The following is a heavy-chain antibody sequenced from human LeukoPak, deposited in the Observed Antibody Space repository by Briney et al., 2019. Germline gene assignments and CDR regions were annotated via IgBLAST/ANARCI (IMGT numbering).Heavy chain of an antibody. Sequence: PSETLSLTCAVYGGPFSDYYWSWIRQPPGKGLEWIGKINHSGSTNYSPSFQGHVTISADKSISTAYLQWSSLKASDTAMYYCAFNVVTAMEGPPGRNDAFDIWGQGTMVTVSS. CDR2: INHSGST. CDR3: AFNVVTAMEGPPGRNDAFDI. CDR1: GGPFSDYY. D-gene: IGHD2-21*02. V-gene: IGHV4-34*01. J-gene: IGHJ3*02.